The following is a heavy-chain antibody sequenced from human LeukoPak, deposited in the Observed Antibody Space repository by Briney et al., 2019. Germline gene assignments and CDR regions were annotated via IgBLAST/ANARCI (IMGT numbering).Heavy chain of an antibody. CDR2: IYYSGST. CDR1: GGSISSYY. V-gene: IGHV4-59*01. J-gene: IGHJ3*02. D-gene: IGHD5-24*01. Sequence: SETLSLTCTVSGGSISSYYWSWIRQPPGKGLEWIGYIYYSGSTNYNPSLKSRVTISVDTPKNQFSLKLSSVTAADTAVYYCARSGGPATSDAFDIWGQGTMVTVSS. CDR3: ARSGGPATSDAFDI.